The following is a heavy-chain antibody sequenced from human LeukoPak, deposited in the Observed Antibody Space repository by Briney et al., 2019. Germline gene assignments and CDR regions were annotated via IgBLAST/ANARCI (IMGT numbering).Heavy chain of an antibody. Sequence: QPGGSLRLSCATSGFTFSTSWMHWVRQAPGKGLVWVSRISGDGTTTTYADSVKGRFTISRDSAKNTLFLQMNSLRVDDTAVYYCTRVRSSSWYDYWGQGALVTVSS. CDR2: ISGDGTTT. V-gene: IGHV3-74*01. D-gene: IGHD6-13*01. J-gene: IGHJ4*02. CDR3: TRVRSSSWYDY. CDR1: GFTFSTSW.